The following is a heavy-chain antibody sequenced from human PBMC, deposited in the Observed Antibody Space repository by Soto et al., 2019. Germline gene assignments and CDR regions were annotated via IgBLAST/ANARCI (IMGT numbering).Heavy chain of an antibody. V-gene: IGHV3-23*01. CDR1: GFPFTQHA. J-gene: IGHJ4*02. D-gene: IGHD7-27*01. CDR2: ISGSGSST. Sequence: PAXSLRISCVASGFPFTQHALAWVRKDKGKGLEWVSAISGSGSSTYDSDSVKGRFTISRDNSNNTLYLQMNSLRAEDTAIYYCARTPGEITVISAFDQWGQGTPVTVS. CDR3: ARTPGEITVISAFDQ.